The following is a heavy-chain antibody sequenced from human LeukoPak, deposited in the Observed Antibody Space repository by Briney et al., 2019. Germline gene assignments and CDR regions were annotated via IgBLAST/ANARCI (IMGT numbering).Heavy chain of an antibody. CDR3: TRVGYIDEGIDY. CDR1: GFPYSSYW. CDR2: IKQDGSKK. J-gene: IGHJ4*02. Sequence: GGSLRLSCVAFGFPYSSYWMTWVRQAPGKGLEWVANIKQDGSKKSYVDSVKGRFTISRDNAKNSLYLQMNSLRAEDTAIYYCTRVGYIDEGIDYWGQGTLVTVSS. V-gene: IGHV3-7*04. D-gene: IGHD5-24*01.